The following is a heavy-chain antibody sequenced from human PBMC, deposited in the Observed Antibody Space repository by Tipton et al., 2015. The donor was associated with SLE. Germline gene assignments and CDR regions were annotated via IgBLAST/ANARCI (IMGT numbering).Heavy chain of an antibody. CDR3: ARLSGYRNYPGWYFDL. CDR2: ISYTGSV. CDR1: GDFISSSRYS. D-gene: IGHD4-11*01. Sequence: TLSLTCTVSGDFISSSRYSWSWIRQPPGKGLEWIGSISYTGSVYYNPSLRSRVTISMDTSKNQFSLKLNSVTAADTAMYYCARLSGYRNYPGWYFDLWGRDTLVTVSS. V-gene: IGHV4-39*07. J-gene: IGHJ2*01.